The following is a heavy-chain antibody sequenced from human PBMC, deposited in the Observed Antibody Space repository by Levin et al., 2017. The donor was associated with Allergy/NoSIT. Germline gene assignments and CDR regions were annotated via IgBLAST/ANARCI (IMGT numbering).Heavy chain of an antibody. Sequence: LSLTCAASGFTFSSYWMTWVRQAPGKGLEWVANIKQVGRQKYYVDSVKGRFTISRDNAKNSLYLQMNSLRAEDTAVYYCAAYRDQWLENYWGQGTLVTVSS. J-gene: IGHJ4*02. CDR3: AAYRDQWLENY. CDR2: IKQVGRQK. D-gene: IGHD6-19*01. V-gene: IGHV3-7*01. CDR1: GFTFSSYW.